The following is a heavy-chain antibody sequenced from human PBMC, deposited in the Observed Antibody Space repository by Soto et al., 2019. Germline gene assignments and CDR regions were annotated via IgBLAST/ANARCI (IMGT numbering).Heavy chain of an antibody. V-gene: IGHV3-33*01. J-gene: IGHJ4*02. CDR2: IWYDGSNK. Sequence: PGGSLRLSCAASGFTFSSYGMHWVRQAPGKGLEWVAVIWYDGSNKYYADSVKGRFTISRDNSKNTLYLQMNSLRAEDTAVYYCARQSRSSWYLDYWGQGTLVTVSS. D-gene: IGHD6-13*01. CDR1: GFTFSSYG. CDR3: ARQSRSSWYLDY.